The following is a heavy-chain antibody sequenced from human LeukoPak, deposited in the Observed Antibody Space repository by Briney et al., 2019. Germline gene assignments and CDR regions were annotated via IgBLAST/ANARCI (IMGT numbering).Heavy chain of an antibody. V-gene: IGHV3-49*04. D-gene: IGHD2-8*01. Sequence: GGTLRLSCRTSGFTFGDYAMSWVRQTPGKGLEYVASINGRIIEYSASVKGRFSISRDDSRSTAYLQMNTLKIEDTADYYCTRWRGTSMLYDWGQGTPVTVSS. J-gene: IGHJ4*02. CDR1: GFTFGDYA. CDR3: TRWRGTSMLYD. CDR2: INGRII.